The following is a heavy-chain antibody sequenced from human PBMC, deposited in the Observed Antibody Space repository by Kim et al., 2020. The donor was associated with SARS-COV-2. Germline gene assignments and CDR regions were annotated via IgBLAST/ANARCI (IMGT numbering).Heavy chain of an antibody. CDR2: INPSGGST. CDR1: GYTFTSYY. CDR3: ARAPTTAHCTNGVCYTVGGYYFDY. Sequence: ASVKVSCKASGYTFTSYYMHWVRQAPGQGLEWMGIINPSGGSTSYAQKFQGRVTMTRDTSTSTVYMELSSLRSEDTAVYYCARAPTTAHCTNGVCYTVGGYYFDYWGQGALVTVSS. J-gene: IGHJ4*02. D-gene: IGHD2-8*01. V-gene: IGHV1-46*01.